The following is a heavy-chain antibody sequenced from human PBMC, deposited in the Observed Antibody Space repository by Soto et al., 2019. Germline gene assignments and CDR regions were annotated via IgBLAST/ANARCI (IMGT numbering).Heavy chain of an antibody. V-gene: IGHV4-4*02. CDR2: IYHSGST. CDR3: ARLSGYDPAGAADK. D-gene: IGHD5-12*01. CDR1: GGSISSSNW. Sequence: SETLSLTCAVSGGSISSSNWWSWVRQPPGKGLEWIGEIYHSGSTNYNPSLKSRVTISVDKSKNQFSLKLTSVTAADTAVYYCARLSGYDPAGAADKWGPGILVTVSS. J-gene: IGHJ4*02.